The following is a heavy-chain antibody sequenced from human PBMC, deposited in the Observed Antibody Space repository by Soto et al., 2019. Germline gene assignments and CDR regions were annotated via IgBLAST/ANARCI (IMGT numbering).Heavy chain of an antibody. V-gene: IGHV4-61*07. CDR3: ARHLYCSNTRCYYYYGMDV. J-gene: IGHJ6*02. CDR1: RSSYS. CDR2: IYYSGTT. D-gene: IGHD2-2*01. Sequence: RSSYSWCCIRKNTGKGLEWIGYIYYSGTTNYNPSLKSPVTISVDTSKNQFSLKLSSVTAADTAVYYCARHLYCSNTRCYYYYGMDVWRQGTTVTVS.